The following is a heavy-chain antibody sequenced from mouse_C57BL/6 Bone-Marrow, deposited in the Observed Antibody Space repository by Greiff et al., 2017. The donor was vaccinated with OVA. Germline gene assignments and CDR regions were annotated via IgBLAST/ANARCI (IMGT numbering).Heavy chain of an antibody. Sequence: VQLQQSGPVLVKPGASVKMSCKASGYTFTDYYMNWVKQSHGKSLEWIGVINPCNGGTSYNQKFKGKATLTVDKSSSTAYMELNSLTSEDSAVYYGASPYYSGCAVDYWGQGTSVTVA. V-gene: IGHV1-19*01. CDR1: GYTFTDYY. CDR2: INPCNGGT. J-gene: IGHJ4*01. CDR3: ASPYYSGCAVDY. D-gene: IGHD2-12*01.